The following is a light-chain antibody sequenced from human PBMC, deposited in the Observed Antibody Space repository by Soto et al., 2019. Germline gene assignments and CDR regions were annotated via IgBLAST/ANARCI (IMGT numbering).Light chain of an antibody. CDR3: QQYCCSPLT. V-gene: IGKV3-20*01. Sequence: EIVLTQSPGTLSLSPGERATLSCRASQSISDTLAWYQQKPGQAPRLLIHGASSRATGIPDRFSGSGSGTDFTLTIRKLEPEDFAVYYCQQYCCSPLTFGGGTKVDI. CDR1: QSISDT. CDR2: GAS. J-gene: IGKJ4*01.